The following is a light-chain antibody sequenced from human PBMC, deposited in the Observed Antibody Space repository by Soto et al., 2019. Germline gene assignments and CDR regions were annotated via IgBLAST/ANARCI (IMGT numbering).Light chain of an antibody. CDR3: QVWDSTGDHSRV. J-gene: IGLJ2*01. CDR1: KMGSKS. CDR2: DDS. V-gene: IGLV3-21*02. Sequence: SYELTESPSVSVAPGQTATFTCGGNKMGSKSVHWYQQKPGQARVLVVYDDSHRAAGIPERFSGSNSGNTATLTISRVEAGDEADYYCQVWDSTGDHSRVFGGGTKVPVL.